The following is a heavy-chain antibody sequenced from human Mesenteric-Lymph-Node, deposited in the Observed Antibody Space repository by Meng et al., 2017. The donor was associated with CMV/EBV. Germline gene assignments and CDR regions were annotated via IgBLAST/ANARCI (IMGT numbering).Heavy chain of an antibody. CDR1: GFTFSSYA. Sequence: GGSLRLSCAASGFTFSSYAMHWVRQAPGKGLEWVSAISGDGRKTYYGDSAKGRFTISRDNSKNTVFLQMSSLRAEDTATYYCAKDRPTADRPYGMDVWGQGTTVTVSS. J-gene: IGHJ6*02. CDR2: ISGDGRKT. V-gene: IGHV3-23*01. CDR3: AKDRPTADRPYGMDV. D-gene: IGHD6-6*01.